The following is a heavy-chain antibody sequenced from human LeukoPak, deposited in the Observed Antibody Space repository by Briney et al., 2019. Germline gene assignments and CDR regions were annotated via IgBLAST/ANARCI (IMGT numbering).Heavy chain of an antibody. J-gene: IGHJ4*02. CDR3: ARADYHGSGSYYNDWSI. V-gene: IGHV3-73*01. CDR1: GFTFSGSA. Sequence: GGSLRLSCAASGFTFSGSAMHWVRQASGKGLEWVGRIRSKANSYATAYAASVKGRFTISRDDSKNTAYLQMNSLKTEDTAVYYCARADYHGSGSYYNDWSIWGQGTLVTVSS. D-gene: IGHD3-10*01. CDR2: IRSKANSYAT.